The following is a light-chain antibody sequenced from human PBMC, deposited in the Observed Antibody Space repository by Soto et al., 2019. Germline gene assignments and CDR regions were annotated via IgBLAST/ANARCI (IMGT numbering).Light chain of an antibody. Sequence: DIQMTQSPSSLSASGGDRVTITCRASESINRHLNWYQQKPGKAPKLLIYAASSLQNGVPSRFSGSGSGTDFTLTISNLQPEDFATYYCQQSYSTLSITFGQGTRLEIK. V-gene: IGKV1-39*01. CDR3: QQSYSTLSIT. CDR1: ESINRH. CDR2: AAS. J-gene: IGKJ5*01.